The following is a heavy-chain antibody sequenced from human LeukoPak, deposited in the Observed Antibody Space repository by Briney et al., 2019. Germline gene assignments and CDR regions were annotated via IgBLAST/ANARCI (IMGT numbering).Heavy chain of an antibody. Sequence: ASVKVSFKASGYTFTGYYMHWVRQAPGQGLGWMGWINPNSGGTNYAEKFQGWVTMTRDTSISTAYMELSRLRSADTAVYYCARSGRYPSDPFDIWGQGTMVTVSS. CDR1: GYTFTGYY. D-gene: IGHD1-26*01. J-gene: IGHJ3*02. V-gene: IGHV1-2*04. CDR2: INPNSGGT. CDR3: ARSGRYPSDPFDI.